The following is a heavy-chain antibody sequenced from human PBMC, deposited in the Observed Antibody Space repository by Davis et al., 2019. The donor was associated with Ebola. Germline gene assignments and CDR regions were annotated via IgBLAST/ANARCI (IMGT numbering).Heavy chain of an antibody. CDR1: GFTFIDYY. V-gene: IGHV1-69*10. J-gene: IGHJ3*01. D-gene: IGHD5-12*01. Sequence: SVKVSCKASGFTFIDYYMHWVRQAPGHGLEWLGGIVTSLQIPSYSRKFQDRISITVDRSAKSAYLRLDSLKPDDTAVYYCATLGPDYTSSRGAFDVWGQGTLVSVPS. CDR3: ATLGPDYTSSRGAFDV. CDR2: IVTSLQIP.